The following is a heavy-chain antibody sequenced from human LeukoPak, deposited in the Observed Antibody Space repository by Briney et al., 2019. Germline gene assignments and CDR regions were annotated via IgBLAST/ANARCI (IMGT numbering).Heavy chain of an antibody. J-gene: IGHJ4*02. V-gene: IGHV4-39*01. CDR2: IYYSGST. CDR3: ARAPTVTFFDY. CDR1: GVSISSSNSY. Sequence: PSETLSLTCTVSGVSISSSNSYWGWIRQPPGKGLEWIGSIYYSGSTYYNPSLKSRVTISVDTSKNQFSLRLSSVTAADTAVYYCARAPTVTFFDYWGQGTLVTASS. D-gene: IGHD4-17*01.